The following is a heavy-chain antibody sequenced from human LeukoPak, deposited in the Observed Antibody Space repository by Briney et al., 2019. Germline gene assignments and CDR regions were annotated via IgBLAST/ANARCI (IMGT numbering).Heavy chain of an antibody. J-gene: IGHJ4*02. CDR2: ISHSGNT. CDR1: GGSINKYF. Sequence: SETLSLTCTVSGGSINKYFWSWLRQSPGKGLEWIGYISHSGNTNYHPSLKSRVTISVDTSKNQFSLKLSSVTAADTAVYYCARLGYCSSTSCYPYYFDYWGQGTLVTVSS. D-gene: IGHD2-2*01. V-gene: IGHV4-59*08. CDR3: ARLGYCSSTSCYPYYFDY.